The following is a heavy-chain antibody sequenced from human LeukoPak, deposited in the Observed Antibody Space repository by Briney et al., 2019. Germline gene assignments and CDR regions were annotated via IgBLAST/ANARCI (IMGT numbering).Heavy chain of an antibody. V-gene: IGHV3-9*01. Sequence: GGSLRLSCAASGFTFDDYAMHWVRQAPGKGLEWVSGISWNSGSIGYADSVKGRFTISRDNAKNSLYLQMNSLRAEDTALYYCAKGVYGGYNLPFDYWGQGTLVTVSS. CDR3: AKGVYGGYNLPFDY. D-gene: IGHD4-17*01. J-gene: IGHJ4*02. CDR1: GFTFDDYA. CDR2: ISWNSGSI.